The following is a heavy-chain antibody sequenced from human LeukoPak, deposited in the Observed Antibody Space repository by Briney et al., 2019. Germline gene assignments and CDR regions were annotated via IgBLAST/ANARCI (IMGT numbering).Heavy chain of an antibody. V-gene: IGHV1-18*01. Sequence: ASVKVSCKASGYTFTSYGISWVRQAPGQGLEWMGWISAYNGNTNYAQKFQGRVTITTDESTSTAYMELSSLRSEDTAVYYCASDFLGYCSGGSCYRGGFYFDYWGQGTLVTVSS. CDR2: ISAYNGNT. D-gene: IGHD2-15*01. CDR3: ASDFLGYCSGGSCYRGGFYFDY. CDR1: GYTFTSYG. J-gene: IGHJ4*02.